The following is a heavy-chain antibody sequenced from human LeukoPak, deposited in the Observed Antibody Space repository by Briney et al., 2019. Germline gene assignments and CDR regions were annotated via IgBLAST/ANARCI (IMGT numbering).Heavy chain of an antibody. Sequence: GGSLRLSCAASGFTFSSCGMHWVRQAPGKGLEWVAIISYDGSNKFYADSVKGRFTISRDNAKNTLWLQMNSLRAEDTAAYYCAKVGSGWFFDYWGQGTLVTVSS. J-gene: IGHJ4*02. CDR2: ISYDGSNK. V-gene: IGHV3-30*18. CDR3: AKVGSGWFFDY. CDR1: GFTFSSCG. D-gene: IGHD6-19*01.